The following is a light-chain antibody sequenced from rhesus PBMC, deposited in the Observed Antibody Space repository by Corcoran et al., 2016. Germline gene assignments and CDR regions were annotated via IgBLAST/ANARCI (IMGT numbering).Light chain of an antibody. CDR1: QGISTY. Sequence: DIQMTQSPSSLSASVGDRVTITCRASQGISTYLNWYQQKPDKAPKRLNYKASSLVSGVPSRFSGSGSGTDFNLTISSLQPEDCATYYCLQYNSDPLTFGGGTKVEVK. V-gene: IGKV1-43*02. CDR3: LQYNSDPLT. CDR2: KAS. J-gene: IGKJ4*01.